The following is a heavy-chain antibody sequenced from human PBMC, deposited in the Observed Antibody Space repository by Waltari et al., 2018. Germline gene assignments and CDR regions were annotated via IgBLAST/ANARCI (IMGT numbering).Heavy chain of an antibody. D-gene: IGHD3-16*01. CDR1: AFTLGSDW. J-gene: IGHJ6*02. CDR3: AREKWGGMDV. Sequence: EVPLPASARALVPPAASLRLSCAASAFTLGSDWMSWVRPVTGKGLGWVANKKQDGREKYYVDSVKGRFTISRDNAKNSLYLQMNSLRAEDTAVYYCAREKWGGMDVWGQGTTVTVSS. V-gene: IGHV3-7*01. CDR2: KKQDGREK.